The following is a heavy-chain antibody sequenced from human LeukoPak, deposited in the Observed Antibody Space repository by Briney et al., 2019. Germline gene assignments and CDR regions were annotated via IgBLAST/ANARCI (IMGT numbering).Heavy chain of an antibody. CDR1: GFTFSSYE. CDR3: AKVGSGRTIDAFDI. CDR2: ISSSGSTI. D-gene: IGHD6-19*01. Sequence: PGGSLRLSCAASGFTFSSYEMNWVRQAPGKGLEWVSYISSSGSTIYYADSVKGRFTISRDNAKNTLYLQMNSLRAEDTAVYYCAKVGSGRTIDAFDIWGQGTMVTVSS. J-gene: IGHJ3*02. V-gene: IGHV3-48*03.